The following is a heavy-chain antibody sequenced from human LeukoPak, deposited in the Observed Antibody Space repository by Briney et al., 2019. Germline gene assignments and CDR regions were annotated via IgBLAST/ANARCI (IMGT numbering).Heavy chain of an antibody. CDR1: GFTFSTYS. Sequence: GGSLRLSCAASGFTFSTYSMNWVRQAPGKGLEWVSYISSSSSTIYYADSVKGRFTISRDNAKNSLYLQMNSQRAEDTAVYYCARGSTYYDSSGQVPFDYWGQGTLVTVSS. V-gene: IGHV3-48*01. CDR2: ISSSSSTI. CDR3: ARGSTYYDSSGQVPFDY. D-gene: IGHD3-22*01. J-gene: IGHJ4*02.